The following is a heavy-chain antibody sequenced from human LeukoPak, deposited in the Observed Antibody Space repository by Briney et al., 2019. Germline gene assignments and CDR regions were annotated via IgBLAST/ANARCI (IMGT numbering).Heavy chain of an antibody. Sequence: SETLSLTCTVSGGSISSSSYYWGWIRQPPGKGLEWIGEINHSGSTNYNPSLKSRVTISVDTSKNQFSLKLSSVTAADTAVYYCARGRGLRARYYYDSSGYYHGTEIDYWGQGTLVTVSS. J-gene: IGHJ4*02. CDR3: ARGRGLRARYYYDSSGYYHGTEIDY. V-gene: IGHV4-39*07. CDR1: GGSISSSSYY. CDR2: INHSGST. D-gene: IGHD3-22*01.